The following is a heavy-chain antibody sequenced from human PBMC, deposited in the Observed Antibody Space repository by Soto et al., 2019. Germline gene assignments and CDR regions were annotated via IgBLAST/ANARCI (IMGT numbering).Heavy chain of an antibody. CDR1: GGSFSGYY. V-gene: IGHV4-34*01. J-gene: IGHJ5*02. CDR2: INHSGST. D-gene: IGHD2-8*01. Sequence: KASETLSLTCAVYGGSFSGYYWSWIRQPPGKGLEWIGEINHSGSTNYNPSLKSRVTISVDTSKNQFSLKLSSVTAADTAVYYCARGPRAIVLMVYAMKFDPWGQGTLVTVSS. CDR3: ARGPRAIVLMVYAMKFDP.